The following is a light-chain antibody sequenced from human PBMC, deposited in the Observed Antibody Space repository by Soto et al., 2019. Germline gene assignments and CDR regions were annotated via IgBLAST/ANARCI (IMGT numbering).Light chain of an antibody. CDR1: SSDVGAYNY. CDR3: SSYTSSNTPVV. V-gene: IGLV2-14*01. Sequence: QSALTQPASVSGSPGQSITISWTGTSSDVGAYNYVSWYQQHPGKAPKVMIYEVNSRPSGVSNRFSGSKSGNTASLTISGLQTEDEADYYCSSYTSSNTPVVFGGGTKVTVL. J-gene: IGLJ2*01. CDR2: EVN.